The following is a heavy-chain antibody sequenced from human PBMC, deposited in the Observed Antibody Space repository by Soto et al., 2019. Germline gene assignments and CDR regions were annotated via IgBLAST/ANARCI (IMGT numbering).Heavy chain of an antibody. CDR2: INSDGSST. J-gene: IGHJ6*02. D-gene: IGHD5-18*01. Sequence: EVQLVESGGGLVQPGGSLRRSCAASGFTFSSYWMHWVRQAPGKGLVWVSRINSDGSSTSYADSVKGRFTISRDNAKNTLYLQMNSLRAEDTAVYYCARDQGGYSYGDSYYYYGMDVWGQGTTVTVSS. CDR3: ARDQGGYSYGDSYYYYGMDV. CDR1: GFTFSSYW. V-gene: IGHV3-74*01.